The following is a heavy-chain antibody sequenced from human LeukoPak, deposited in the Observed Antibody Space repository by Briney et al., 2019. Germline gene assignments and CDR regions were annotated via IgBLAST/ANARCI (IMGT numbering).Heavy chain of an antibody. V-gene: IGHV2-5*01. J-gene: IGHJ3*01. CDR1: GVSRSINGVG. CDR2: YYLNGDK. D-gene: IGHD2-21*02. CDR3: VRSAWYSKNWLDAFDL. Sequence: SGPTLVKPTQTLTLTCTFSGVSRSINGVGVGWIRQPPGKTLEWLAVYYLNGDKRVNPSLKSRVTISKDTSKDQVILTMTNMDPVDSAKYFCVRSAWYSKNWLDAFDLWGQGTLVTVSS.